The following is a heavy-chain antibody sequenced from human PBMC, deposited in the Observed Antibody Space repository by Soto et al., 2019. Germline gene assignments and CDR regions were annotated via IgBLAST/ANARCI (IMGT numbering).Heavy chain of an antibody. V-gene: IGHV1-69*06. J-gene: IGHJ5*02. CDR2: IIPIFGTA. CDR3: ANADLYYYDSSGPNWFDP. Sequence: ASVKVSCKASGGTFSSYAISWVRQAPGQGLEWMGGIIPIFGTANYAQKFQGRVTITADKSTSTAYMELSSLRSEDTAVYYCANADLYYYDSSGPNWFDPWGQGTLVTVSS. CDR1: GGTFSSYA. D-gene: IGHD3-22*01.